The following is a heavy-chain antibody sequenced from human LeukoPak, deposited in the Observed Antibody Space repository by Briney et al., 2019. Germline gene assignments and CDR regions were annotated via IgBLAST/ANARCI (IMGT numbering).Heavy chain of an antibody. J-gene: IGHJ5*02. Sequence: PSETLSLTCTVSGGSISSYYWSWIRQPPGKGLEWIGYIYYSGSTNYNPSPKSRVTISVDTSKNQFSLKLSSVTAADTAVYYCGREGAAASFDPWGQGTLVTVSS. V-gene: IGHV4-59*01. D-gene: IGHD6-13*01. CDR1: GGSISSYY. CDR2: IYYSGST. CDR3: GREGAAASFDP.